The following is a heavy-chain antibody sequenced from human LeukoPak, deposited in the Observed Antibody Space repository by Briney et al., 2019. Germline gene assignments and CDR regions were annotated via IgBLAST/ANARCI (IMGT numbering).Heavy chain of an antibody. Sequence: GGSLRLSCATSGFTIGKSDMAWVRQAPGKGLEWVSIVYTGGRTFHADSVKGRITMSRDQSKNTVGLQMNSLRSEDTALYYCARGSMPGTGLPFDYWGQGTQVSVSS. V-gene: IGHV3-53*05. CDR2: VYTGGRT. J-gene: IGHJ4*02. D-gene: IGHD3-9*01. CDR1: GFTIGKSD. CDR3: ARGSMPGTGLPFDY.